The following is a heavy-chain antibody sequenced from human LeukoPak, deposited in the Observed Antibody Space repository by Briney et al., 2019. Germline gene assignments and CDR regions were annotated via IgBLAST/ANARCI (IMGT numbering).Heavy chain of an antibody. Sequence: GGSLRLSCAASGFTFSSYAMSWVRQAPGKGLEWVSAISGSGGSTYYADSVKGRFTISRDNSKNTLYLQMNSLRAEDTAVYYCAKVSITMVRGVIIRYYFDYWGQGTLVTVSS. CDR1: GFTFSSYA. V-gene: IGHV3-23*01. CDR2: ISGSGGST. CDR3: AKVSITMVRGVIIRYYFDY. D-gene: IGHD3-10*01. J-gene: IGHJ4*02.